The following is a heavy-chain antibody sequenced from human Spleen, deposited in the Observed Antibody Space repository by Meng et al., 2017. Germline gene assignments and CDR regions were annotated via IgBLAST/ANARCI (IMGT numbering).Heavy chain of an antibody. CDR1: GYSFTSNW. V-gene: IGHV5-51*01. Sequence: KVSCKGSGYSFTSNWIGWVRQMPGKGLEWMGIIYPGDSDTRYSPSFQGQVTMSADKSINTAYLQWSSLKASDTAMYYCARRTKSGNYRYFDSWGQGTLVTVSS. D-gene: IGHD1-26*01. CDR2: IYPGDSDT. J-gene: IGHJ4*02. CDR3: ARRTKSGNYRYFDS.